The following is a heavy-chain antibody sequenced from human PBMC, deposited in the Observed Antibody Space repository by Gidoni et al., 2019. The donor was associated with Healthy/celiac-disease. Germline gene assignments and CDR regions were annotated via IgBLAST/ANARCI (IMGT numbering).Heavy chain of an antibody. Sequence: EVQLVESGGGLVHRGRSLRLSCTAYGFTVGYDAMSWFRQATGKGLELVGVIRSKAYGGTTEYAASVKGSFTIQREDSKSIASLQMNFLKTANTAVYYCTKIRIAALPGVADYWGQGPLVTVSS. V-gene: IGHV3-49*03. CDR3: TKIRIAALPGVADY. CDR1: GFTVGYDA. D-gene: IGHD6-6*01. J-gene: IGHJ4*02. CDR2: IRSKAYGGTT.